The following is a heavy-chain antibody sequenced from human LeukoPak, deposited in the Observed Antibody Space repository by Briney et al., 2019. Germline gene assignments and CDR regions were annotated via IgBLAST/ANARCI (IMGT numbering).Heavy chain of an antibody. V-gene: IGHV4-34*01. Sequence: KPSETLSLTCAVYGGSFSGYYWSWIRQPPGKGLEWIGEINHSGSTNYNPSLKSRVTISVDTSKNQFSLKLSSVTAADTAVYYCARGRVYCSSTSCYFLFDYWGQGTLVTVSS. CDR2: INHSGST. D-gene: IGHD2-2*01. J-gene: IGHJ4*02. CDR3: ARGRVYCSSTSCYFLFDY. CDR1: GGSFSGYY.